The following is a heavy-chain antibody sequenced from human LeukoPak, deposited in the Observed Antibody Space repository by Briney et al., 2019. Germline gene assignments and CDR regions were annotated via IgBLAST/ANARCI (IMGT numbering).Heavy chain of an antibody. J-gene: IGHJ6*02. Sequence: GGSLRLSCAASGFTFSSYWMSWVRQAPGKGLEWVAHIKQDGSEKNYVDSVKGRFTISRDNAKNSLLLQMDGLRAEDTAVYYCARVRVTISQKIGPFGMDVWGQGTTVTVSS. CDR2: IKQDGSEK. CDR3: ARVRVTISQKIGPFGMDV. CDR1: GFTFSSYW. V-gene: IGHV3-7*01. D-gene: IGHD3-10*01.